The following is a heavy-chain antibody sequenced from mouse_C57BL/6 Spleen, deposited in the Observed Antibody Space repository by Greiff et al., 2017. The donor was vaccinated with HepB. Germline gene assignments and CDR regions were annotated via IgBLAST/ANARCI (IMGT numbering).Heavy chain of an antibody. CDR2: IYPGNSDT. CDR3: KRRKYDEDAYFDY. V-gene: IGHV1-5*01. CDR1: GYTFTSYW. Sequence: EVQLQQSGTVLARPGASVKMSCKTSGYTFTSYWMHWVKQRPGQGLEWIGAIYPGNSDTSYNQKFKGKAKLTAVTSASTAYMELSSLTNEDSAVYYLKRRKYDEDAYFDYGGQGTTLTVSS. J-gene: IGHJ2*01. D-gene: IGHD2-3*01.